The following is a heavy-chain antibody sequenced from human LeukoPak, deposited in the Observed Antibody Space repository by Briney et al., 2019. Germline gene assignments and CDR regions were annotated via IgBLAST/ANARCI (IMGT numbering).Heavy chain of an antibody. CDR2: IYSNDNT. Sequence: GGSLRLSCAASGFTDSNNYMSWVRQAPGKGLEWVSLIYSNDNTYYADPVKGRFTISRDNSKNTLYLQMNSLRAEDTAVYYCAGVSKSATTGTVLDYWGQGTLVTVSS. CDR3: AGVSKSATTGTVLDY. J-gene: IGHJ4*02. CDR1: GFTDSNNY. V-gene: IGHV3-53*01. D-gene: IGHD6-13*01.